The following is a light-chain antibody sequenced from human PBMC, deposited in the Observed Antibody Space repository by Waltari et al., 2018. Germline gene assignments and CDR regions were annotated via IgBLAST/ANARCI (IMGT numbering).Light chain of an antibody. CDR3: QQYYTTPYT. CDR1: QTVLDSSNKKNY. V-gene: IGKV4-1*01. CDR2: WAS. Sequence: DIVMTQSPDSLAVSLGERANIHCKSSQTVLDSSNKKNYVAWYQQKPGQPPKLLICWASTRESGVPDRFSGSGSGTEFTLTITSLRAEDVAVYYCQQYYTTPYTFGQGTNLEIK. J-gene: IGKJ2*01.